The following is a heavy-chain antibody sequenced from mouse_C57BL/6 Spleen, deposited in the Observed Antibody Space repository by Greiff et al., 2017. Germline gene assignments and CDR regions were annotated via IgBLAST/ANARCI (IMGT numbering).Heavy chain of an antibody. CDR3: ARSKYYGSSYGAMDY. J-gene: IGHJ4*01. CDR1: GYTFTSYG. CDR2: IYPRSGNT. Sequence: QVQLQQSGAELARPGASVKLSCKASGYTFTSYGISWVKQRTGQGLEWIGEIYPRSGNTYYNEKFKGKATLTEDKSSSTAYMELRSLTSEDSAVYFCARSKYYGSSYGAMDYWGQGTSVTVSS. V-gene: IGHV1-81*01. D-gene: IGHD1-1*01.